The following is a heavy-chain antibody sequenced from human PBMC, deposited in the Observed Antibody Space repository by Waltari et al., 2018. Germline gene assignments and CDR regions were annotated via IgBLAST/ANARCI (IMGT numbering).Heavy chain of an antibody. Sequence: QVQLVQSGAEVKKPGSSVKVSCKASGGTFSSYAISWVRQAPGQGLEWMGGIIPIFGTANYAQKFQGRVTITADKSTSTAYMELSSLRSEDTAVYYCARGYRAQWLVLKRGFSGYMDVWGKGTTVTVSS. J-gene: IGHJ6*03. CDR3: ARGYRAQWLVLKRGFSGYMDV. D-gene: IGHD6-19*01. CDR1: GGTFSSYA. CDR2: IIPIFGTA. V-gene: IGHV1-69*14.